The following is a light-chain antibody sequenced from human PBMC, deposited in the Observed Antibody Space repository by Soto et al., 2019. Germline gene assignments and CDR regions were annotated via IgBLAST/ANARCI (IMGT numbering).Light chain of an antibody. V-gene: IGKV1-39*01. J-gene: IGKJ1*01. CDR2: SAS. CDR3: QQSSNIPWT. Sequence: IQMTQSPSSLYASVVYSVTITCRTSQHVDRYLSWYQQIPGRAPKLLIYSASSLVSGVPPRFRGSASGTEFTLSSSSLQREDFATYFCQQSSNIPWTFGQGAKVDIK. CDR1: QHVDRY.